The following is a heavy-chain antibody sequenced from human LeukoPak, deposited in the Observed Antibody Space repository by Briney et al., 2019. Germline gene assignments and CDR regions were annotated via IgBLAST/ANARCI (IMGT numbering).Heavy chain of an antibody. CDR2: INHSGST. Sequence: SETLSLTCAAHGGSFNGYYWNWIRQPPGKGPEWIGEINHSGSTNYNPSLKSRVTISVDTSKNQFSLMLSSVTAADTAVYYCARGRYSRDYVWGNYRFVYWGQGTLVTVSS. D-gene: IGHD3-16*02. CDR3: ARGRYSRDYVWGNYRFVY. CDR1: GGSFNGYY. J-gene: IGHJ4*02. V-gene: IGHV4-34*01.